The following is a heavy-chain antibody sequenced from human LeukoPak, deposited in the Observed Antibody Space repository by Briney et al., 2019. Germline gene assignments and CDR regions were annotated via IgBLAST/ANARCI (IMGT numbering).Heavy chain of an antibody. V-gene: IGHV3-21*01. CDR1: GFTFSSYS. CDR3: ARDPGDSSSWYGGY. D-gene: IGHD6-13*01. CDR2: ISSSSSYI. J-gene: IGHJ4*02. Sequence: GGSLRLSCAASGFTFSSYSMNWVRQAPGKGLEWVSSISSSSSYIYYADSVKGRFTISRDNAKNSLYLQMNSLGAEDTAVYYCARDPGDSSSWYGGYWGQGTLVTVSS.